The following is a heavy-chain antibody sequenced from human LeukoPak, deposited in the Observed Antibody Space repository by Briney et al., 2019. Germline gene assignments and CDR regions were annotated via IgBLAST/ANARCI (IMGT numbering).Heavy chain of an antibody. CDR2: ISGSGGRT. D-gene: IGHD5-12*01. CDR3: AKDLGYSGYDPLDH. CDR1: GFTFSIYA. Sequence: PGGSLRLSCAASGFTFSIYAMSWVRQAPGKGLEWVSVISGSGGRTYYADSVKGRFTISRDNSKNTLYLQMNSLRGEDTAVYYWAKDLGYSGYDPLDHWGQGTLVTVSS. V-gene: IGHV3-23*01. J-gene: IGHJ4*02.